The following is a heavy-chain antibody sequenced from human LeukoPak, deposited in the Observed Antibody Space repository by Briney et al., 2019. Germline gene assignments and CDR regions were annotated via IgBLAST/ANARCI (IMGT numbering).Heavy chain of an antibody. J-gene: IGHJ4*02. Sequence: SETLSLTCTVSNDSISTYYWSWIRQPPGKGLEWIGNVENTGSINYNPSLESRVTISVDTSKNQFSLRLNSVTAADTAVYYCARAVGDSGHGRYFDYWGQGTLVTVSS. V-gene: IGHV4-59*01. CDR1: NDSISTYY. D-gene: IGHD5-12*01. CDR2: VENTGSI. CDR3: ARAVGDSGHGRYFDY.